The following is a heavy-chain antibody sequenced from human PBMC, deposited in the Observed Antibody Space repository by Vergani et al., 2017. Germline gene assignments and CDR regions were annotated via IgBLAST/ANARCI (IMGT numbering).Heavy chain of an antibody. J-gene: IGHJ6*03. V-gene: IGHV3-11*01. D-gene: IGHD3-10*01. CDR2: ISSSGSTI. CDR3: ARDLRYGSWSSPNYYYYYYMDV. Sequence: QVQLVESGGGLVKPGGSLRLSCAASGFTFSDYYMSWIRQAPGKGLEWVSYISSSGSTIYYADSVKGRFTISRDNAKNSLYLQMNSLRAEDTAVYYCARDLRYGSWSSPNYYYYYYMDVWGKGTTVTVSS. CDR1: GFTFSDYY.